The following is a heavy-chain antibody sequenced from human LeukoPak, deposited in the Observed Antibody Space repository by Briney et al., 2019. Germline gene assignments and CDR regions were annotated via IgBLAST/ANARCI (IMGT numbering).Heavy chain of an antibody. Sequence: WGSLRLSCAASGFTFSTSSMNWVRQAPGKGLEWVSYIRTSSTTIYYADSVKGRFTISRDNAKNSLYLQMNSLRAEDTAVYFCARDSRSHCGTAACDYWGQGTLVTVSS. D-gene: IGHD2-8*02. CDR3: ARDSRSHCGTAACDY. CDR2: IRTSSTTI. J-gene: IGHJ4*02. CDR1: GFTFSTSS. V-gene: IGHV3-48*01.